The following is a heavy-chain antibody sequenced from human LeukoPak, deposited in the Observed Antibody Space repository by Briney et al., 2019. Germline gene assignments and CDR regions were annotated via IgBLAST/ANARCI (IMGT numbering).Heavy chain of an antibody. Sequence: ASVKVSCKASGGTFSNNAINWVRQAPGQGLEWMGWINPNSGGTNYAQKFQGRVTMTRDTYISTAYRELNRRRSDDTAVYYCARDEDRLSKFDYWGQGTLVTVSS. CDR2: INPNSGGT. CDR3: ARDEDRLSKFDY. J-gene: IGHJ4*02. V-gene: IGHV1-2*02. CDR1: GGTFSNNA.